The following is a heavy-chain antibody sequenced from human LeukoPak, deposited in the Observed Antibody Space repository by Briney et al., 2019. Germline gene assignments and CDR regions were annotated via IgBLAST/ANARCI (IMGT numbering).Heavy chain of an antibody. D-gene: IGHD1-26*01. Sequence: GGSLRLSCAASGFTFRTYWMTWVRQAPGKGLEWVANINPGGSAKYYVDSVKGRFTISRGNAKSSLYLQMDSLRAEDTAVYFCARDARDNYYPYWGQGTLVIVSS. CDR3: ARDARDNYYPY. CDR1: GFTFRTYW. V-gene: IGHV3-7*01. J-gene: IGHJ4*02. CDR2: INPGGSAK.